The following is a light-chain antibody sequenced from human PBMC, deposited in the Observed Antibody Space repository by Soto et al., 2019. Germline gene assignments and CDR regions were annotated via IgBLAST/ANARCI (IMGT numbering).Light chain of an antibody. V-gene: IGKV3-20*01. CDR3: QQYGSPPCT. CDR2: GAT. Sequence: DIVLTQSPGTPSLSPGERATLSCRASQRISSNSLAWYQQKPGQAPRLLIYGATSGATGIPDRFSGSGSGTDFTLTISRLEPEDFAVYYCQQYGSPPCTFGQGTKVEFK. CDR1: QRISSNS. J-gene: IGKJ1*01.